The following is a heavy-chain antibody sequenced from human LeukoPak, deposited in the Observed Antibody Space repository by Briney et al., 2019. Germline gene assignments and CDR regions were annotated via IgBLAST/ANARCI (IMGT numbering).Heavy chain of an antibody. Sequence: ASVKVSCKASGYTFTSYGISWVRQAPGQGLEWMGWISAYNGNTSYAQKLQGRVTMTTDTSTSTAYMELRSLRSDDTAVYYCARVRGYCSGGSCYSVYWGQGTLVTVSS. CDR2: ISAYNGNT. V-gene: IGHV1-18*01. CDR1: GYTFTSYG. J-gene: IGHJ4*02. CDR3: ARVRGYCSGGSCYSVY. D-gene: IGHD2-15*01.